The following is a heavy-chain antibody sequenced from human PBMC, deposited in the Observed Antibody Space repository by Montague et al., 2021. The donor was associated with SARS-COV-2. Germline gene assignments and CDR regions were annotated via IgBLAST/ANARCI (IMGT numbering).Heavy chain of an antibody. V-gene: IGHV4-34*01. J-gene: IGHJ6*03. Sequence: SETLSLTCAVHGGSLSTYSWNWIRQPPGKGLEWIGEIHHGGSTNHNPSLKSRVTISADTSKNQFSLKLTSVAAADTAVYYCARLGDGVVPSPILGVGPYYSYYMDVWGKGTTVTVSS. CDR1: GGSLSTYS. CDR3: ARLGDGVVPSPILGVGPYYSYYMDV. D-gene: IGHD3-10*01. CDR2: IHHGGST.